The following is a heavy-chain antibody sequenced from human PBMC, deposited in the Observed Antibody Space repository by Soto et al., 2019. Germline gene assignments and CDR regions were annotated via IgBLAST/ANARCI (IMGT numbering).Heavy chain of an antibody. CDR1: GGTFTNYI. J-gene: IGHJ4*01. CDR2: IIPIFGTT. V-gene: IGHV1-69*06. CDR3: ARVSYGDYGLDF. D-gene: IGHD4-17*01. Sequence: VHLVQSGAEVRKPGSSVNVSCKASGGTFTNYIITWVRQAPGQGLEWMGDIIPIFGTTNYAQKFQGRLTMTADTSTTTAYMELTGLRFEDTAVYFCARVSYGDYGLDFWGQGTLVTVSS.